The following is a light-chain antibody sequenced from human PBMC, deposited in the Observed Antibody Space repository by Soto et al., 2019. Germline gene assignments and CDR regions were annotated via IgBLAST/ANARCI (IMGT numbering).Light chain of an antibody. Sequence: DIVMTQSPDSLAVSLGERATFKCKSSQSVLYDSSNKNYLAWYQQKPGQSPQLLIYWASTRESGVPDRFSGSGSGTDFTLTICSLQAEDVAVYYCQQYYSSPWTFGQGTRVEIK. J-gene: IGKJ1*01. CDR1: QSVLYDSSNKNY. CDR3: QQYYSSPWT. V-gene: IGKV4-1*01. CDR2: WAS.